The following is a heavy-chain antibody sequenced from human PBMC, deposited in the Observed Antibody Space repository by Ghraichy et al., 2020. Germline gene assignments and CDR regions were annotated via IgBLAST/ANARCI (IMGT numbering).Heavy chain of an antibody. D-gene: IGHD3-9*01. CDR2: FDPEDGET. CDR3: ATSLDMGYYYFDY. CDR1: GYTLTELS. J-gene: IGHJ4*02. V-gene: IGHV1-24*01. Sequence: VKVSCKVSGYTLTELSMHWVRQAPGKGLEWMGGFDPEDGETIYAQKFQGRVTMTEDTSTDTAYMELSSLRSEDTAVYYCATSLDMGYYYFDYWGQGTLVTVSS.